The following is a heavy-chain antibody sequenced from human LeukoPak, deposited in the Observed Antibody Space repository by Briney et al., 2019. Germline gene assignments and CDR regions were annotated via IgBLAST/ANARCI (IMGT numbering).Heavy chain of an antibody. CDR3: ARIKEGSGWLSVIVGAFDI. D-gene: IGHD6-19*01. CDR1: GYTFTGYY. V-gene: IGHV1-2*02. CDR2: INPNSGGT. Sequence: GASVKVSCKASGYTFTGYYMHWVRQAPGQGLEWMGWINPNSGGTNYAQKFQGRVTMTRDTSISTAYMELSRLRSDDTAVYYCARIKEGSGWLSVIVGAFDIWGQGTMVTVSS. J-gene: IGHJ3*02.